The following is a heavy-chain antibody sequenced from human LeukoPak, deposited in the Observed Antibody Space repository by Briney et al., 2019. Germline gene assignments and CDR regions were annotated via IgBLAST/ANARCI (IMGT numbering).Heavy chain of an antibody. CDR2: IKRDGSEK. CDR1: GFTFDDYG. Sequence: GGSLRLSCAASGFTFDDYGMSWVRQAPGKGLEWVANIKRDGSEKFYVDSVKGRFTISRDNAKNSLYLQMNSLRADDTAVYYCARGPNTDSGRRYYYYMDVWGKGTTVTVS. D-gene: IGHD1-14*01. J-gene: IGHJ6*03. CDR3: ARGPNTDSGRRYYYYMDV. V-gene: IGHV3-7*01.